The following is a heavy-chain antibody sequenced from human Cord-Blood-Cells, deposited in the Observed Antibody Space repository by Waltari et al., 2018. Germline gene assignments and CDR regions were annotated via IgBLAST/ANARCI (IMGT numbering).Heavy chain of an antibody. V-gene: IGHV3-21*01. J-gene: IGHJ4*02. CDR1: GFNFSSYR. CDR3: ARDSGYYYFDY. D-gene: IGHD3-22*01. Sequence: EVQLVESGGGLVKPGGSLRLSCAASGFNFSSYRLNWVRQAPGKGLEWVSSISSSSSYIYYADSVKGRFTISRDNAKNSLYLQMNSLRAEDTAVYYCARDSGYYYFDYWGQGTLVTVSS. CDR2: ISSSSSYI.